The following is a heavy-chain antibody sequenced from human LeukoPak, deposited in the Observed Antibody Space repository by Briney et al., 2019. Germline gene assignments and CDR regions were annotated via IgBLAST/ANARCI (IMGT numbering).Heavy chain of an antibody. CDR2: ISSDGSDT. CDR1: GFTFSTSA. J-gene: IGHJ5*02. Sequence: GGSLRLSCAASGFTFSTSAKHWVRQAPGKGLEWVAVISSDGSDTNYADSVKGRFAISRDNSKNTLYLEMNSLRSEDTAVYYCARVKRQGNWFDPWGQGTLVTVSS. V-gene: IGHV3-30*09. CDR3: ARVKRQGNWFDP.